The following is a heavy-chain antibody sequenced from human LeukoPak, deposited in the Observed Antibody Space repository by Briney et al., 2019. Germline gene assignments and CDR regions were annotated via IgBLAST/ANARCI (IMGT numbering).Heavy chain of an antibody. J-gene: IGHJ4*02. V-gene: IGHV3-30*18. CDR3: AKDGRGVGDTTSSYFDY. CDR1: GFTFSRYG. D-gene: IGHD1-26*01. CDR2: MSYDGSKK. Sequence: GRSLRLSCAASGFTFSRYGMHWVRQAPGKGLEWVATMSYDGSKKYYADSVKGRFTNSRDNSKNTLYLQMNSLRAEDTAVYYCAKDGRGVGDTTSSYFDYWGQGTLVTVSS.